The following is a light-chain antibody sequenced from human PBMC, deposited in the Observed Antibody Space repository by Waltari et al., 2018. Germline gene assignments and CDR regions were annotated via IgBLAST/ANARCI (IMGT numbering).Light chain of an antibody. CDR2: RAS. Sequence: IQMTQSPSTLSASAGDRVDITCRASQSVNTWLAWYQQRPGKAPNLLIYRASSLQIGVPSRFSGRGSGTEFTLTINSLQPDDFASYYCQQYNSFPWTFGQGTKVEIK. CDR3: QQYNSFPWT. CDR1: QSVNTW. V-gene: IGKV1-5*03. J-gene: IGKJ1*01.